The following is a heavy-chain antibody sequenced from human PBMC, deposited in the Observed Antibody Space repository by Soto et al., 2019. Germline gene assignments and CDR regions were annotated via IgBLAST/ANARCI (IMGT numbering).Heavy chain of an antibody. Sequence: EVQLVDSGGGLVKPGGSLRLSCAASGFTFSTYSMNWVRQAPGKGLEWLSSISSSSNYIYYADSVKGRFTISRDNAKSSLYLQMNSLRAEDTALYFCARDRMGISAAGTDYWGQGTLVTVSS. CDR1: GFTFSTYS. J-gene: IGHJ4*02. D-gene: IGHD6-13*01. CDR2: ISSSSNYI. V-gene: IGHV3-21*02. CDR3: ARDRMGISAAGTDY.